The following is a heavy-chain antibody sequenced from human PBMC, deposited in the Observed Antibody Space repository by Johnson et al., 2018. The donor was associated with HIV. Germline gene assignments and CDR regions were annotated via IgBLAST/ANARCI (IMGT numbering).Heavy chain of an antibody. CDR1: GFTFDDYA. D-gene: IGHD2/OR15-2a*01. J-gene: IGHJ3*02. V-gene: IGHV3-9*01. CDR3: AKESRNQFACDI. CDR2: ISWNSGSI. Sequence: VQLVESGGGLVQPGRSLRLSCAASGFTFDDYAMHWVRQAPGKGLEWVSGISWNSGSIGYADSVKGRFTISRDNAKNSLYLQMNSLRAEDTALYYCAKESRNQFACDIWGQGTMVTVSS.